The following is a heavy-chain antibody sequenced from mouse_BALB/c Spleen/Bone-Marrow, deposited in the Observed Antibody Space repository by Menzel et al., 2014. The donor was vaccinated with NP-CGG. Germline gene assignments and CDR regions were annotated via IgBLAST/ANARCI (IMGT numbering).Heavy chain of an antibody. J-gene: IGHJ4*01. V-gene: IGHV7-3*02. CDR2: IRNKANGYTT. CDR3: ARFPMDY. CDR1: GFTFTDYY. Sequence: EVKLEESGGGLVQPGGSLRLSCTTPGFTFTDYYMSWVRQPPGKALEWLAFIRNKANGYTTEYSASVKGRFTISRDNSQSILYLQMNTLRAEDSATYYCARFPMDYWGQGTSVTVSS.